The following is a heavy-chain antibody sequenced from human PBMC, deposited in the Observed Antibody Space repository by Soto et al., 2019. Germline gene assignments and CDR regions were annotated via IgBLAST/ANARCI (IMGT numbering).Heavy chain of an antibody. Sequence: TLSLTCTVSGGSISSGGYYWSWIRQHPGKGLEWIGYIYYSGSTYYNPSLKSRVTISVDTSKNQFSLKLSSVTAADTAVYYCARDRAGVIIRTGYYYYYMDVWGNGTTVTVSS. D-gene: IGHD3-10*01. J-gene: IGHJ6*03. CDR2: IYYSGST. CDR1: GGSISSGGYY. CDR3: ARDRAGVIIRTGYYYYYMDV. V-gene: IGHV4-31*03.